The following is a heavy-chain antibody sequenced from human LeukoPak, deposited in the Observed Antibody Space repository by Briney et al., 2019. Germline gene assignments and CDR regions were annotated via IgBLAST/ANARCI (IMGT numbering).Heavy chain of an antibody. CDR3: ATTREYSSSWCLDY. CDR2: IKQDGSEK. V-gene: IGHV3-7*01. CDR1: GFTFSTYS. D-gene: IGHD6-13*01. J-gene: IGHJ4*02. Sequence: GGSLRLSCAASGFTFSTYSMSWVRQAPGKGLEWVANIKQDGSEKYYVDSVKGRFTISRDNAKNSLFLQMNTLRAEDTAVYYCATTREYSSSWCLDYWGQGTLVTVSS.